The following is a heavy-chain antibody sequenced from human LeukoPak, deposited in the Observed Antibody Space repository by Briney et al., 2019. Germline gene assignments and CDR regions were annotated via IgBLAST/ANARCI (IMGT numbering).Heavy chain of an antibody. CDR2: ISSSGGST. D-gene: IGHD5-24*01. V-gene: IGHV3-64D*09. CDR1: GFTFSSYA. CDR3: AFLGGGWLDAFDI. Sequence: GGSLRLSCSASGFTFSSYAMHWVRQAPGKGLEYVSTISSSGGSTYYIDSVKGRFTISRDSSKNTLYLQMSSLRAGDTAVYYCAFLGGGWLDAFDIWGQGTMVTVSS. J-gene: IGHJ3*02.